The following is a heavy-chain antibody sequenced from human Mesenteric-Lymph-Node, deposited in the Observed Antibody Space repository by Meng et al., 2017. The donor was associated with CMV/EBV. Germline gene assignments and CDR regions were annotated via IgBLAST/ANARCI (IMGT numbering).Heavy chain of an antibody. CDR3: ARGGYYSIPSNSHDYYYYGMGV. Sequence: GESLKISCSASGFTFSFFGMHWVRQAPGKGLEWVAFIPYDGSDKYSADSVKGRFTISRDNSKNTLFLQMDSLRAEDTAMYYCARGGYYSIPSNSHDYYYYGMGVWGQGTTVTVSS. CDR2: IPYDGSDK. CDR1: GFTFSFFG. J-gene: IGHJ6*02. D-gene: IGHD2-2*01. V-gene: IGHV3-33*05.